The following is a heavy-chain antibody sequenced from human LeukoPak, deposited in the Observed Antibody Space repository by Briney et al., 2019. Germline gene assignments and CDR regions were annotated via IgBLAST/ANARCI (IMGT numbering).Heavy chain of an antibody. CDR3: ARGSRGWGVVGYYFDY. CDR2: IIPILGIA. J-gene: IGHJ4*02. V-gene: IGHV1-69*04. CDR1: GGTFSSYA. D-gene: IGHD2-2*01. Sequence: SVKVSCKASGGTFSSYAISWVRQAPGQGLEWMGRIIPILGIANYAQKFQGRVTITADKSTSTAYMELSSLRSEDTAVNYCARGSRGWGVVGYYFDYWGQGTLVTVSS.